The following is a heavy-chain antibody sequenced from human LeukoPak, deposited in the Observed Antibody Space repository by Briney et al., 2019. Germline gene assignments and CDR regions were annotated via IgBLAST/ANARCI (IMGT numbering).Heavy chain of an antibody. Sequence: PGGSLRLSCAASGFTYSSYSMNWVRQAPGKGLECVSSISSSSSSIYYADSVKGRFTISRDDAKNSLYLQMNSLRAEDTAVYYCARTATDTGEFDYWGQGTLVTVSS. D-gene: IGHD6-13*01. CDR1: GFTYSSYS. CDR2: ISSSSSSI. CDR3: ARTATDTGEFDY. J-gene: IGHJ4*02. V-gene: IGHV3-21*01.